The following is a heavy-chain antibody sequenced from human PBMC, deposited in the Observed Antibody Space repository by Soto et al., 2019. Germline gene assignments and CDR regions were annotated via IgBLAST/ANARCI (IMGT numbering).Heavy chain of an antibody. CDR3: TKDQGISFRASDH. D-gene: IGHD3-10*01. CDR2: ISYDGTIE. V-gene: IGHV3-30*18. J-gene: IGHJ4*02. Sequence: PGGSLRLSCAASGFTFSKYGMHWVRQAPGKGLEWVAVISYDGTIEYYVDSVKGRFTISRDNSKNTLYLQMNSLRLEDTALYYCTKDQGISFRASDHWGQGTLVTVSS. CDR1: GFTFSKYG.